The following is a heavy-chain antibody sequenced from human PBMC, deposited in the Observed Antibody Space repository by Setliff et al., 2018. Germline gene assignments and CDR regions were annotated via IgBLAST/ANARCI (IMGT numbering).Heavy chain of an antibody. CDR1: GYTFTSYA. D-gene: IGHD3-22*01. J-gene: IGHJ4*02. V-gene: IGHV7-4-1*02. CDR3: ARVNDHYYDSSCYFDY. Sequence: GASVKVSCKASGYTFTSYAMIRVRQGPGPGLEWMGWINTNTGNSTYAQGCTGRFVFSLDTSVSTASLQLSSLKAEDTAVYYCARVNDHYYDSSCYFDYWGQGTLVTVSS. CDR2: INTNTGNS.